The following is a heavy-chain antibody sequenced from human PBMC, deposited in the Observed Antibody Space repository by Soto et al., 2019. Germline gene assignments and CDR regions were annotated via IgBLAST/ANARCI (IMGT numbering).Heavy chain of an antibody. CDR1: GGSISSSSYY. Sequence: PEETLSLTCTVSGGSISSSSYYWGWIRQPPGKGLEWIGSIYYSGSTYYNPSLKSRVTISVDTSKNQFSLKLSSVTAADTAVYYCARFADWNYDYWGQGTLVTVSS. CDR2: IYYSGST. V-gene: IGHV4-39*01. CDR3: ARFADWNYDY. D-gene: IGHD1-7*01. J-gene: IGHJ4*02.